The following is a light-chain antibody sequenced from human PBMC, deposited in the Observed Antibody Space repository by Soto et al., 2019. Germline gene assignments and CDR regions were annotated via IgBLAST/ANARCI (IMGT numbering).Light chain of an antibody. J-gene: IGKJ1*01. CDR1: QNVNSN. V-gene: IGKV3-15*01. CDR3: QQYNNRPPWT. CDR2: GAS. Sequence: EIVMTQSPATLSVSPGERATLSCRASQNVNSNFFAWYQQRPGQAPTLLIHGASTRAAGIPDRFSGSGSGTEFTLSISSLQSEDGAVYYCQQYNNRPPWTFGQGTKVDIK.